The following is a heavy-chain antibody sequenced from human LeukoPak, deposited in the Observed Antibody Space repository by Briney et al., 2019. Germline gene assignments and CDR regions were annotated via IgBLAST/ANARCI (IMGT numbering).Heavy chain of an antibody. CDR1: GGSFSGYY. J-gene: IGHJ2*01. CDR2: IYYSGST. V-gene: IGHV4-59*01. Sequence: SETLSLTCAVYGGSFSGYYWSWIRQPPGKGLEWIGYIYYSGSTNYNPSLKSRVTISVDTSKNQFSLKLSSVTAADTAVYYCARGMDFWSGYSSSYWYFDLWGRGTLVTVSS. D-gene: IGHD3-3*01. CDR3: ARGMDFWSGYSSSYWYFDL.